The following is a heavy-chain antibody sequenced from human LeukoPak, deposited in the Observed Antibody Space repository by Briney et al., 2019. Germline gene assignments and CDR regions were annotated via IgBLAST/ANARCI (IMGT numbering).Heavy chain of an antibody. CDR2: ISDSGGSA. CDR1: GFTFNTYA. Sequence: SGGSLRLSCAASGFTFNTYAMSWVRQAPGKGLEWVSAISDSGGSAYYADSVKGRFTISRDNSKSTLYLQMNSLRAEDTAVYYCAELGITMIGGVWGKGTTVTISS. J-gene: IGHJ6*04. CDR3: AELGITMIGGV. V-gene: IGHV3-23*01. D-gene: IGHD3-10*02.